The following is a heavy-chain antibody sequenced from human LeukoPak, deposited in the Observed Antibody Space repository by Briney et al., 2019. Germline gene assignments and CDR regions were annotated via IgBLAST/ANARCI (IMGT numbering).Heavy chain of an antibody. V-gene: IGHV3-9*01. J-gene: IGHJ3*02. Sequence: PGGSLRLSCAASGFTFDDYAMHWVRQAPGKGLEWVSGISWNSGSIGYADSVKGRFTISRDNAKNSLYLQMNSLRADDTAVYYCARDLYGDYGGGAFDIWGQGTMVTVSS. CDR2: ISWNSGSI. D-gene: IGHD4-17*01. CDR3: ARDLYGDYGGGAFDI. CDR1: GFTFDDYA.